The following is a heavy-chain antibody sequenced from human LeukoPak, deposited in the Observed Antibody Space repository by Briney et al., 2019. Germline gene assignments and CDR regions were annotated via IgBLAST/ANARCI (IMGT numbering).Heavy chain of an antibody. V-gene: IGHV1-2*04. CDR3: ARDGSSSWYTRGYFDY. CDR1: GYTFTGYY. J-gene: IGHJ4*02. CDR2: INPNSGGT. Sequence: ASVKVSCKASGYTFTGYYMHWVRQAPGQGLEWMGWINPNSGGTNYAQKFQGWVTMTRDTSISTAYMELSRLRSDDTAVYYCARDGSSSWYTRGYFDYWGQGTLVTVSS. D-gene: IGHD6-13*01.